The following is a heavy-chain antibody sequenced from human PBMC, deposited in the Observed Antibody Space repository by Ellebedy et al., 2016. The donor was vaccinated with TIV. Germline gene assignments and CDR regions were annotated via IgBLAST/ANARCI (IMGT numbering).Heavy chain of an antibody. CDR3: ASSAFQYYFGMDV. CDR1: GYSFTSHR. Sequence: GESLKISCKNSGYSFTSHRVAWVRQTPGKGLEWVGIIYPGDSEARYNPSFQGQVTISADKSINNAYLHWSSLKASDSAIYFCASSAFQYYFGMDVWGQGTTVSVSS. CDR2: IYPGDSEA. J-gene: IGHJ6*02. V-gene: IGHV5-51*01. D-gene: IGHD1-26*01.